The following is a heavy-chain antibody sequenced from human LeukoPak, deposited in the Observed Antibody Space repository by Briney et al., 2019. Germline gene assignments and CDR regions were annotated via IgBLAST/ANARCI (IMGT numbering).Heavy chain of an antibody. CDR3: ARRSYYDSSGYYYVRNWFDP. CDR2: IYYSGST. Sequence: SETLSLTCTVSGGSISSSSYYWGWIRQPPGKGLEWIGSIYYSGSTYYNPSLKSQVTISVDTSKNQFSLKLSSVTAADTAVCYCARRSYYDSSGYYYVRNWFDPWGQGTLVTVSS. J-gene: IGHJ5*02. D-gene: IGHD3-22*01. V-gene: IGHV4-39*01. CDR1: GGSISSSSYY.